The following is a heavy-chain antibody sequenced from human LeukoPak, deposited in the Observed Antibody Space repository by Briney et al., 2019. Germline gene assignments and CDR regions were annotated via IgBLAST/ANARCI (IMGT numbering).Heavy chain of an antibody. V-gene: IGHV3-21*01. J-gene: IGHJ4*02. D-gene: IGHD3-3*01. CDR3: ARDPLGHGYDFWSGYYSYFDY. CDR1: GFTFSSYS. Sequence: KAGGSLRLSCAASGFTFSSYSMNWVRQAPGEGLEWVSSISSSSSYIYYADSVKGRFTISRDNAKNSLYLQMNSLRAEDTAVYYCARDPLGHGYDFWSGYYSYFDYWGQGTLVTVSS. CDR2: ISSSSSYI.